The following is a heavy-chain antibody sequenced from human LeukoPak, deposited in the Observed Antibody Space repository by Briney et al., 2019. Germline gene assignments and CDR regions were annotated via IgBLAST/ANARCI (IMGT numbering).Heavy chain of an antibody. J-gene: IGHJ5*02. D-gene: IGHD3-10*01. V-gene: IGHV3-7*01. Sequence: GGSLRLSCAASGFTFSDHYMDWVRQAPGKGLEWVANIKQDGSEKYYVDSVKGRFTISRDNAKHSLYLQMNSLRAEDTAVYYCAREDKLDYYGSGSYDFDPWGQGTLVTVSS. CDR2: IKQDGSEK. CDR1: GFTFSDHY. CDR3: AREDKLDYYGSGSYDFDP.